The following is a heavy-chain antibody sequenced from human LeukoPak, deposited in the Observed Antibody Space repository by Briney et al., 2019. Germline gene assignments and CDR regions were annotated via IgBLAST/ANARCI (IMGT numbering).Heavy chain of an antibody. CDR1: GFTFSSYA. V-gene: IGHV3-64*01. J-gene: IGHJ1*01. D-gene: IGHD6-19*01. CDR3: ARVDAVASNKYFQH. Sequence: GGSLRLSCAASGFTFSSYAMHWVRQAPGEGLEYVSAISSNGGSTYYANSVKGRFTISRDNSKNTLYLQMGSLRVEDMAVYYCARVDAVASNKYFQHWGQGTLVTVSS. CDR2: ISSNGGST.